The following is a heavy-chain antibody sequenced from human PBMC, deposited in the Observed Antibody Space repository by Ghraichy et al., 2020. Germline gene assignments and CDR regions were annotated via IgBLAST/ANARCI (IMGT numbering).Heavy chain of an antibody. CDR1: GYTFTSYD. D-gene: IGHD3-16*01. V-gene: IGHV1-8*01. Sequence: ASVKVSCKASGYTFTSYDINWVRQATGQGLEWMGWMNPNSGNTGYAQKIQGRVTMTRNTSISTAYMELSSLRSEDTAVYYCARVFYDLGIDYWGQGTLVTVSS. CDR3: ARVFYDLGIDY. J-gene: IGHJ4*02. CDR2: MNPNSGNT.